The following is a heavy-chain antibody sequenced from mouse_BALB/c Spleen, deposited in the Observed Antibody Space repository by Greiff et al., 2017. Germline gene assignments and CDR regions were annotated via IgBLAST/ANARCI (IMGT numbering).Heavy chain of an antibody. J-gene: IGHJ2*01. D-gene: IGHD2-3*01. Sequence: QVQLQQPGAELVKPGASVKLSCKASGYTFTSYWMHWVKQRPGQGLEWIGEITPSNGRTNYNEKFKSKATLTVDKSSSTAYMQLSSLTSEDSAVYYCARMRDGRYFDDWGQGTTLTVSS. CDR1: GYTFTSYW. V-gene: IGHV1S81*02. CDR2: ITPSNGRT. CDR3: ARMRDGRYFDD.